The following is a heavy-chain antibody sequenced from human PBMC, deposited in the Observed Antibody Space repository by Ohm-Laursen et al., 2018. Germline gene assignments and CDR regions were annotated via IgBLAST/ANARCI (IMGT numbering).Heavy chain of an antibody. V-gene: IGHV1-8*01. CDR1: GYTFTSYD. J-gene: IGHJ4*02. D-gene: IGHD6-13*01. CDR3: ARIPGIAAAGTRGD. CDR2: MNPNSGNT. Sequence: ASVKVSCKASGYTFTSYDINWVRQATGQGLEWMGWMNPNSGNTGYAQKFQGRVTMTRNTSISTAYMELSSLRSEDTAVYYCARIPGIAAAGTRGDWGQGTLVTVSS.